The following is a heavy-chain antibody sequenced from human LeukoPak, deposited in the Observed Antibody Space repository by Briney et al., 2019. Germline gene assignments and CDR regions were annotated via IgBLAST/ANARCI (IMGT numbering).Heavy chain of an antibody. CDR1: GFTFSSYW. Sequence: PGGSLRLSCAASGFTFSSYWMSWVRQAPGKGLEWVANIKQDGGEKYYVDSVKGRFTISRDNAKNSLYLQMNSLRAEDTAVYYCARDSKTGLYYRRYHYMDVWGKGTTVTVSS. D-gene: IGHD3-22*01. CDR3: ARDSKTGLYYRRYHYMDV. CDR2: IKQDGGEK. J-gene: IGHJ6*03. V-gene: IGHV3-7*01.